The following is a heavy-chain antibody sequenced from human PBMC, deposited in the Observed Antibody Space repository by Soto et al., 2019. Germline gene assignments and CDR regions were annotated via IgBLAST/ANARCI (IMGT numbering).Heavy chain of an antibody. J-gene: IGHJ4*02. CDR1: GFTFSSYG. CDR3: AKDRGALRWSEEHYYFDY. V-gene: IGHV3-30*18. Sequence: PGGSLRLSCAASGFTFSSYGMHWVCQAPGKGLEWVAVISYDGRNKYYADAVKGRFTISRDNSKNTLYLQTNSLRAEDTAVYYCAKDRGALRWSEEHYYFDYWGQGTLVTVSS. D-gene: IGHD4-17*01. CDR2: ISYDGRNK.